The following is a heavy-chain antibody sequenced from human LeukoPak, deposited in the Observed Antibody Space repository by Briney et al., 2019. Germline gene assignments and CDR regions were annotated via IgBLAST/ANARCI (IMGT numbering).Heavy chain of an antibody. CDR2: ISPYNRNT. Sequence: ASVKVSCKASGYTFTSYGISWVRQAPGKGLEWMGWISPYNRNTNYAQTLKGRVTITTDTSTSTAYMELRVLRSHDPAVYYWASGPVWFGELLGYFDYWGQGTLVTVSS. V-gene: IGHV1-18*01. CDR1: GYTFTSYG. J-gene: IGHJ4*02. D-gene: IGHD3-10*01. CDR3: ASGPVWFGELLGYFDY.